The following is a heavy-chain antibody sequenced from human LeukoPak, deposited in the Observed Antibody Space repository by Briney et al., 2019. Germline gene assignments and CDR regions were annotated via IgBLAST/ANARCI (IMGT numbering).Heavy chain of an antibody. CDR1: GGSISSGSFY. CDR2: IYSSGST. Sequence: SETLSLTYSVSGGSISSGSFYWSWIRPPAGKGLEWIGRIYSSGSTSYNPSLKSRVTISVDTSKNQFSLKLTSVTAADTAVYYCAGNSGSYPDYYFHYYLDVWGKGTTVTVSS. J-gene: IGHJ6*03. V-gene: IGHV4-61*02. D-gene: IGHD1-26*01. CDR3: AGNSGSYPDYYFHYYLDV.